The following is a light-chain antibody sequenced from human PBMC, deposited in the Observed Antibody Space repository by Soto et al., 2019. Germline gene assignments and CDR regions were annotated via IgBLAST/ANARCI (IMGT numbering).Light chain of an antibody. CDR3: QQRSNWPRT. J-gene: IGKJ1*01. CDR2: DVS. Sequence: IVLIQSPATLSVSPGERATLSCRASQNLSNYLIWYQQKHGQATRLLIYDVSKRATDIPARFSGSGSGTDFTLTISSLEPEDLAVDYCQQRSNWPRTFGQGTKVDIK. CDR1: QNLSNY. V-gene: IGKV3-11*01.